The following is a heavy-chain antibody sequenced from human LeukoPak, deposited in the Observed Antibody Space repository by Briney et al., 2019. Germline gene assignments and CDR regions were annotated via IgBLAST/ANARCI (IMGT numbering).Heavy chain of an antibody. J-gene: IGHJ3*02. CDR2: FHYSGST. CDR1: GGSISSYY. CDR3: AGGYPLGAFDT. D-gene: IGHD3-16*01. Sequence: SETLSLTCTVSGGSISSYYWNWIRQPPGEGLEWIGYFHYSGSTNYNPSLKSRVTISVDTSKNQFSLRLSSVTAADTAVYFCAGGYPLGAFDTWGQGTLVTVSS. V-gene: IGHV4-59*08.